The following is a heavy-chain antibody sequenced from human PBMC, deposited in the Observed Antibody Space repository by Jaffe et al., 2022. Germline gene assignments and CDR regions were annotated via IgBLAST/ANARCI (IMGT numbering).Heavy chain of an antibody. CDR2: ISGSGGST. CDR1: GFTFSSYA. CDR3: AKDEYSYGYVFLGYFDY. D-gene: IGHD5-18*01. J-gene: IGHJ4*02. Sequence: EVQLLESGGGLVQPGGSLRLSCAASGFTFSSYAMSWVRQAPGKGLEWVSAISGSGGSTYYADSVKGRFTISRDNSKNTLYLQMNSLRAEDTAVYYCAKDEYSYGYVFLGYFDYWGQGTLVTVSS. V-gene: IGHV3-23*01.